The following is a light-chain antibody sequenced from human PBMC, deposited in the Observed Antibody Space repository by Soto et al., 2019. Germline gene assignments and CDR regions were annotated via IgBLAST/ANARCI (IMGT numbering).Light chain of an antibody. CDR3: QQYGSSGT. V-gene: IGKV1-5*01. J-gene: IGKJ1*01. CDR2: DAS. Sequence: GDRVTITCRASQSISRWLAWYQQKPGKAPNLLIYDASSLESGVPSRFSGSGSGTDFTLTISRLEPEDFAVYYCQQYGSSGTFGQGTKVDIK. CDR1: QSISRW.